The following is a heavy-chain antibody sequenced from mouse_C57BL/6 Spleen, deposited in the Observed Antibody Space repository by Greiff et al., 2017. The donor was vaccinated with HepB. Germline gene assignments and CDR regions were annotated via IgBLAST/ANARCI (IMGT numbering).Heavy chain of an antibody. CDR1: GYTFTDYY. CDR3: ARRTGYSPFAY. CDR2: INPNNGGT. Sequence: VQLQQSGPELVKPGASVKISCKASGYTFTDYYMNWVKQSHGKSLEWIGDINPNNGGTSYNQKFKGKATLTVDKSSSTAYMELRSLTSEDSAVYYCARRTGYSPFAYWGQGTLVTVSA. V-gene: IGHV1-26*01. J-gene: IGHJ3*01. D-gene: IGHD3-2*02.